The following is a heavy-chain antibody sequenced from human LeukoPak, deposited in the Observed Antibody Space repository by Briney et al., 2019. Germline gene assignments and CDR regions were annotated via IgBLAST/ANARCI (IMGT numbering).Heavy chain of an antibody. V-gene: IGHV3-30*18. CDR1: GFTFSRYG. Sequence: GGSLRLSCAATGFTFSRYGMHWVRQAPGKGLEWVAQISYDGSNKHYGDSVKGRFTIARDNSKNTLFLQMNSLRGEDTAVYYCAKEGRRYFDYWGQGNLVTVSS. J-gene: IGHJ4*02. CDR2: ISYDGSNK. CDR3: AKEGRRYFDY.